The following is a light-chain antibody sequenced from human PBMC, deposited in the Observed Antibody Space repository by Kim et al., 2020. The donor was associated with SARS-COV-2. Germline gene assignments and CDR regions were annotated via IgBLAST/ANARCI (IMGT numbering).Light chain of an antibody. V-gene: IGKV1-33*01. Sequence: SASVGDRVTITCQASQHIREHLNWYHHTPGKAPQLLIYQASILETGVSSRFSGSGYGTYFTLTINSLRPEDAATYYCQQYVNLPYTFGQGTKLEI. J-gene: IGKJ2*01. CDR2: QAS. CDR1: QHIREH. CDR3: QQYVNLPYT.